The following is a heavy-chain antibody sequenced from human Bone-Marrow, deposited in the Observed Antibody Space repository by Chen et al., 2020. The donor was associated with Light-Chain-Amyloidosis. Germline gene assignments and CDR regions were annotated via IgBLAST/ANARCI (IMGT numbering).Heavy chain of an antibody. CDR1: GDSISSPSYY. Sequence: QLHLQESVPGLVKPSEPLSLTCSVSGDSISSPSYYWGWIRQPTGRWLEWIGSIYYTGSTYDSPSIKSRDTMYGDTLKNQCSRKLSSVTDADTDLYYCERIEWLHPSELPDYWGQGTLVTVSS. CDR3: ERIEWLHPSELPDY. J-gene: IGHJ4*02. D-gene: IGHD5-12*01. V-gene: IGHV4-39*01. CDR2: IYYTGST.